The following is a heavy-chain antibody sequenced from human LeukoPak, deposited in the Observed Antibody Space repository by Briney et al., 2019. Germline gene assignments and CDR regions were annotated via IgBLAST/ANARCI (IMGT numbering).Heavy chain of an antibody. CDR1: GFTFSSYA. D-gene: IGHD2-15*01. CDR3: AKDLGYCSGGSCYRIDWYFDL. V-gene: IGHV3-23*01. CDR2: ISGSGGST. J-gene: IGHJ2*01. Sequence: GGSLRLSCAASGFTFSSYAMSWVRQAPGKGLVWVSAISGSGGSTYYADSVKGRFTISRDNSKNTLYLQMNSLRAEDTAVYYCAKDLGYCSGGSCYRIDWYFDLWGRGTLVTVSS.